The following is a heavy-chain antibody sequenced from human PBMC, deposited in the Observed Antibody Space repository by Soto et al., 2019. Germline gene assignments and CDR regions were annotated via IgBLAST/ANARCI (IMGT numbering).Heavy chain of an antibody. CDR3: AKWSWNDVADY. CDR1: GFTFSSYG. CDR2: ISYDGSNK. Sequence: PGGSLRLSCAASGFTFSSYGMHWVRQAPGKGLEWVAVISYDGSNKYYAGSVKGRFTISRDNSKNTLYLQMNSLRAEDTAVYYCAKWSWNDVADYWGQGTLVTVSS. J-gene: IGHJ4*02. D-gene: IGHD1-1*01. V-gene: IGHV3-30*18.